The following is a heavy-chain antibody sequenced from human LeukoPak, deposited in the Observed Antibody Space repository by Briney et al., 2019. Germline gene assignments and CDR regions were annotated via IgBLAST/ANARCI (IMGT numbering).Heavy chain of an antibody. CDR3: AYSSGSFDY. V-gene: IGHV1-69*04. CDR2: IIPIFGIA. Sequence: SVKVSCKASGGTFSSYGISWVRQAPGQGLEWMGRIIPIFGIANYAQKFQGRVTITADKSTSTAYMELSSLRSEDTAVYYCAYSSGSFDYWGQGTLVTVSS. D-gene: IGHD6-25*01. CDR1: GGTFSSYG. J-gene: IGHJ4*02.